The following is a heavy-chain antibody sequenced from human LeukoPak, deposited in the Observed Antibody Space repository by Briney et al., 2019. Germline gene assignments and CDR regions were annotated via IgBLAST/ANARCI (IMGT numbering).Heavy chain of an antibody. J-gene: IGHJ4*02. CDR3: ARDPQWLHFDY. CDR2: IIPIFGTA. Sequence: ASVKVSCKASGGTFSSYAISWVRQAPGQGLEWMGGIIPIFGTANYAQKFQGRVTITRDTSASTAYMELSSLRSEDTAVYYCARDPQWLHFDYWGQGTLVTVSS. CDR1: GGTFSSYA. V-gene: IGHV1-69*05. D-gene: IGHD6-19*01.